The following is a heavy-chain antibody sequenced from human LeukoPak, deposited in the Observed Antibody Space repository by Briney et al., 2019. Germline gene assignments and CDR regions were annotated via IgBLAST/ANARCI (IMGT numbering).Heavy chain of an antibody. CDR2: MYYGGSA. CDR3: AKDLGVGTVSLFSDY. CDR1: GGSVSSTTYY. D-gene: IGHD2-21*01. Sequence: SETLSLTCTVSGGSVSSTTYYWGWIRQPPGKGLEWIGTMYYGGSAYYTPSLKSRVTISVDTPNNQFSLRLTSVTAADTAVYYCAKDLGVGTVSLFSDYWGQGTLVTVSS. J-gene: IGHJ4*02. V-gene: IGHV4-39*07.